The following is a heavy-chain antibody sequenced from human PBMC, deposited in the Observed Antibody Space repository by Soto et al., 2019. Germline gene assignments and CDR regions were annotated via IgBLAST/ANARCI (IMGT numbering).Heavy chain of an antibody. J-gene: IGHJ4*02. CDR3: ASTAAGEDAYFDY. V-gene: IGHV4-31*03. CDR2: IYYSGST. Sequence: SETLSLTCTVPGGSISSGGYYWSWIRQHPGKGLEWIGYIYYSGSTYYNPSLKSRVTISVDTSKNQFSLKLSSVTAADTAVYYCASTAAGEDAYFDYWGQGTLVTVSS. CDR1: GGSISSGGYY. D-gene: IGHD6-13*01.